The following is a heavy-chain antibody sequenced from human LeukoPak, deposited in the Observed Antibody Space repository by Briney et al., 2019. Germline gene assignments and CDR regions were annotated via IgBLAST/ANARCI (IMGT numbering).Heavy chain of an antibody. J-gene: IGHJ3*02. CDR2: ISGSGGSA. CDR1: GFTFSRFA. Sequence: GGSLRLSCAVSGFTFSRFAMNWVRQAPGQGLEWISIISGSGGSAYYADSVKGRFIISRDNFKNTVNLEMSSLRAEDTAVYYCVPEGFDIWGQGTMVTVSS. V-gene: IGHV3-23*01. CDR3: VPEGFDI.